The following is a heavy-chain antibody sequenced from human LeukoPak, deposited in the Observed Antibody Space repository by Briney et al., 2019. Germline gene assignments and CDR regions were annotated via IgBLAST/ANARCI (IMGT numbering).Heavy chain of an antibody. V-gene: IGHV4-4*07. D-gene: IGHD6-19*01. J-gene: IGHJ4*01. CDR2: IHTNGST. CDR1: GGSISTYY. Sequence: PSETLSLTCSVSGGSISTYYWSWIRQPAGKGLEWIAQIHTNGSTNFNPSLKSRVSISMDTPNNQFSLMISSVTAADTAIYYCAGRGLSTGWTFDYWGHGTLVTVSS. CDR3: AGRGLSTGWTFDY.